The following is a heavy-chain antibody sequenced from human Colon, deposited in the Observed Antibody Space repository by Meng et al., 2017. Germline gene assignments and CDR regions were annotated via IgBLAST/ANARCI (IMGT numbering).Heavy chain of an antibody. V-gene: IGHV4-61*01. CDR3: ARGPLDY. CDR2: IYYTGST. CDR1: GGSVSSGSYY. Sequence: QGQLTESGPGLVRPSETLSLTCTVSGGSVSSGSYYWSWIRQPPGKGLEWIGYIYYTGSTNYNPSLKSRVTISVDTSKNQFSLKLSSVTAADTAVYYCARGPLDYWGQGTLVTVSS. J-gene: IGHJ4*02.